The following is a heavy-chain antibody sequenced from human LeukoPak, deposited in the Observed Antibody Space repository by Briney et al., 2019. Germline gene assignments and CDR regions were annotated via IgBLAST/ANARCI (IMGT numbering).Heavy chain of an antibody. CDR1: GFTFSTFS. J-gene: IGHJ4*02. V-gene: IGHV3-48*02. Sequence: GGSCRLSCAASGFTFSTFSMKWVRQAPGGGLEWVSYISGSCSSSDGGAIQYADSVKGRFTISRDNDKDSLYLQMNSLRDEDTAVYYCARGTGSERWYIDYWGQGTLDSVSS. D-gene: IGHD3-10*01. CDR3: ARGTGSERWYIDY. CDR2: ISGSCSSSDGGAI.